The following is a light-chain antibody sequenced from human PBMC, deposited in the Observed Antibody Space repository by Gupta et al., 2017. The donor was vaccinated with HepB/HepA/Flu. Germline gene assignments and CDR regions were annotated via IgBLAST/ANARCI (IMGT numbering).Light chain of an antibody. CDR3: RQCYTYPWT. V-gene: IGKV1-5*03. Sequence: DIQMTQSPSTLSAAVGDRVTITCRASQSISNWVAWYQQKPGKTPKLLISRASSLESGVPSRFSGSGSGTEFTLTISSLQPDDVATYYCRQCYTYPWTFGQGTKVEIK. CDR1: QSISNW. J-gene: IGKJ1*01. CDR2: RAS.